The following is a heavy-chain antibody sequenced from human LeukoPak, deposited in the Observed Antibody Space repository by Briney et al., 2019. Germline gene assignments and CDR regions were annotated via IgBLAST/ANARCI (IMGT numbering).Heavy chain of an antibody. V-gene: IGHV4-34*01. J-gene: IGHJ4*02. Sequence: SETLSLTCAVYGGSFSGYYWSWIRQPPGKGLEWIGEINHSGSTNYNPSLKSRVTISADTSKEQFSLKLSSVTAADTAVYYCARGYCSGGSCYSGLDYWGQGTLVTVSS. CDR3: ARGYCSGGSCYSGLDY. D-gene: IGHD2-15*01. CDR2: INHSGST. CDR1: GGSFSGYY.